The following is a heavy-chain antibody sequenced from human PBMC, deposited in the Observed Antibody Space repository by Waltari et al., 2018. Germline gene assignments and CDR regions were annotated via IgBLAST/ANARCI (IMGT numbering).Heavy chain of an antibody. V-gene: IGHV4-39*07. D-gene: IGHD6-19*01. CDR3: ARDVGPPSIIAVAGGWFDP. J-gene: IGHJ5*02. CDR2: IYYSGST. Sequence: QLQLQESGPGLVKPSETLSLTCTVSGGSISSSSYYWGWIRQPPGKGLEWIGSIYYSGSTYYNPSLKSRVTISVDTSKNQFALKLSSVTAADTAVYYCARDVGPPSIIAVAGGWFDPWGQGTLVTVSS. CDR1: GGSISSSSYY.